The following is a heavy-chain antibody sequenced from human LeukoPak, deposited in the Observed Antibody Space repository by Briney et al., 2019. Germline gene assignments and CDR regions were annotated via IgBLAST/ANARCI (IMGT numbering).Heavy chain of an antibody. CDR2: ISGSGGST. Sequence: GGSLRLSCAASGFTFSSYAMSWVRQAPGKGLEWVSAISGSGGSTYYADSVKGRFTISRDNSKNTLYLQMNSLRAEDTAVYYCAKDFSREGIWFGEFRPLNFDYWGQGTLVTVSS. V-gene: IGHV3-23*01. CDR3: AKDFSREGIWFGEFRPLNFDY. D-gene: IGHD3-10*01. CDR1: GFTFSSYA. J-gene: IGHJ4*02.